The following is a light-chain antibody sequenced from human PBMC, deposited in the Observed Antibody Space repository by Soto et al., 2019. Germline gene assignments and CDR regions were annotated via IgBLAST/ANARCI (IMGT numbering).Light chain of an antibody. CDR3: SAYTSSSTDV. J-gene: IGLJ1*01. Sequence: QSALTQPASVSGPPGQSIAISCTGTSSDVGGYKYVSWYQQHPDKAPKLMIYDVSNRPSGVSDRFSGSKSGNTASLTITGLQAEDEAEYYCSAYTSSSTDVFGTGTKLTVL. CDR1: SSDVGGYKY. V-gene: IGLV2-14*03. CDR2: DVS.